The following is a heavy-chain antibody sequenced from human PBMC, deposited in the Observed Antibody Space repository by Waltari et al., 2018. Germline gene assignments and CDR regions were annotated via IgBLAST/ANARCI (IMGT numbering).Heavy chain of an antibody. J-gene: IGHJ4*02. CDR2: ISGRGGIT. CDR1: GFTFSSYA. CDR3: AKGDIVVVPAAIPTWIQLWSAFDY. D-gene: IGHD2-2*02. V-gene: IGHV3-23*01. Sequence: EVQLLESGGGLVQPGGSLRLSCAASGFTFSSYAMSWVRQAPGKGLEWVSAISGRGGITHYADTVKGRFTISRDNSKNTRYLQMNSLRAEDTAVYYCAKGDIVVVPAAIPTWIQLWSAFDYWGQGTLVTVSS.